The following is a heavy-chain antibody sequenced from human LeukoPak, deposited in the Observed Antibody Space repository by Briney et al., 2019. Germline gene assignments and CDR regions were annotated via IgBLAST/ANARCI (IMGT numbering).Heavy chain of an antibody. CDR1: GYSFTNYW. J-gene: IGHJ4*02. CDR2: IYPGDSDT. D-gene: IGHD3-3*01. CDR3: ARQSTYDFWSGYPEYYFDY. V-gene: IGHV5-51*01. Sequence: GESLKIYCKGSGYSFTNYWIGWVRQMPGKGLEWMGIIYPGDSDTRYSPSFQGQVTFSGDKSISTAYLQWSSLKASDTAMYYCARQSTYDFWSGYPEYYFDYWGQGTLVTVSS.